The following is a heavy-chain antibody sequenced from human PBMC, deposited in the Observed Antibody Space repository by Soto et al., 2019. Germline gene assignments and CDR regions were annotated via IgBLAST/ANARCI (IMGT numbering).Heavy chain of an antibody. Sequence: QVQLVQSGAEVRKPGASVKVSCEASGGTLNTYTINWMRQAPGRGLECVGQIVPMYDSVNYAEKFQGRVTITADKSTKTAYMEMTSLRSEDTALYFCATWRSYSGSYCFDYWGQGTLVTVSS. CDR1: GGTLNTYT. CDR2: IVPMYDSV. J-gene: IGHJ4*02. V-gene: IGHV1-69*06. D-gene: IGHD1-26*01. CDR3: ATWRSYSGSYCFDY.